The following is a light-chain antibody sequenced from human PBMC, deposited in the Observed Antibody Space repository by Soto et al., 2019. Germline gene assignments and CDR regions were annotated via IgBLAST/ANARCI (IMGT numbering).Light chain of an antibody. V-gene: IGLV2-14*01. CDR3: SSYTPSRNTYV. CDR1: RSDIGGYDF. Sequence: QSVLTQPASVSGSPGQSITISCTGTRSDIGGYDFVSWYQQHPGKAPKLLIYEVTHRPSGVSARFSGSKSGNTASLTISGLRTEDEADYYCSSYTPSRNTYVVGTGTKVTV. CDR2: EVT. J-gene: IGLJ1*01.